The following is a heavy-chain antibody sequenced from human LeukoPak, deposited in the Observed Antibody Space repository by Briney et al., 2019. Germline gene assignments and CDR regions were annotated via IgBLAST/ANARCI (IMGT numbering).Heavy chain of an antibody. D-gene: IGHD6-19*01. CDR2: IYSGGST. V-gene: IGHV3-53*01. CDR1: GFTVSSNY. Sequence: GGSLRLSCAASGFTVSSNYMSWVRQAPGKGLEWVSVIYSGGSTYYADSMKGRFTISRDNSKNTLYLQMNSLRAEDTAVYYCARDRSSGWYGPGNWFDPWGQGTLVTVSS. J-gene: IGHJ5*02. CDR3: ARDRSSGWYGPGNWFDP.